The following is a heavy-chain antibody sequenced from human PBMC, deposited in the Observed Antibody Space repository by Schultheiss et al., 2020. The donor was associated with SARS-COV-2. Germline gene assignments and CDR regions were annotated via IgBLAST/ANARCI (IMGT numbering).Heavy chain of an antibody. D-gene: IGHD2-15*01. J-gene: IGHJ4*02. CDR1: GGSFSGYY. CDR3: ARHVEGEDCSGGSCFSLDY. V-gene: IGHV4-59*08. Sequence: SETLSLTCAVYGGSFSGYYWSWIRQPPGKGLEWIGYIYYSGSTNYNPSLKSRVTISVDTSKNQFSLKLSSVTAADTAVYYCARHVEGEDCSGGSCFSLDYWGQGTLVTVSS. CDR2: IYYSGST.